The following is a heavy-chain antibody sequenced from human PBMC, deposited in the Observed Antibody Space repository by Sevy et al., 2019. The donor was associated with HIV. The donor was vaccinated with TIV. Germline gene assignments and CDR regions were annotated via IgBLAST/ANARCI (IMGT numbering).Heavy chain of an antibody. CDR3: GKEGIYDYVWGMYRSGVLYYDGMDV. Sequence: GGSLRLSCAASGFTFSSYGMHWVRQAPGKGLEWVAVISYDGSNKYYADSVKGRFTISRDKSKNTLYLQMNSLRAEDTEVYCLGKEGIYDYVWGMYRSGVLYYDGMDVWGQGTTVTVSS. CDR2: ISYDGSNK. J-gene: IGHJ6*02. V-gene: IGHV3-30*18. D-gene: IGHD3-16*02. CDR1: GFTFSSYG.